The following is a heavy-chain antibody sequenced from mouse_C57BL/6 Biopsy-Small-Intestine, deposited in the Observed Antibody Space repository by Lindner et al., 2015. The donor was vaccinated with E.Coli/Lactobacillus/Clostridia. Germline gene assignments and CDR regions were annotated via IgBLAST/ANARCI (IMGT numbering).Heavy chain of an antibody. CDR2: INPSGETT. Sequence: SVKVSCKSSGYILTAYYMHWVRQAPGQGLEWMGVINPSGETTGYAQNFQGRVTMTRDTSTSTDYMDLSSLTSEDTAVYYCARNLRWGASDYWGQGTLVTVSS. V-gene: IGHV1S14*01. CDR3: ARNLRWGASDY. J-gene: IGHJ4*01. D-gene: IGHD2-3*01. CDR1: GYILTAYY.